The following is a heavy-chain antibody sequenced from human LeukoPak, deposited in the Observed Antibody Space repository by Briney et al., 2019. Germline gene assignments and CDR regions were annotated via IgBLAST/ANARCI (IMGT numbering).Heavy chain of an antibody. CDR2: IKYDGSNK. D-gene: IGHD4-23*01. J-gene: IGHJ4*02. V-gene: IGHV3-30*19. Sequence: GGSLRLSCAASGFTFSNYAMHWVRQAPGKGLEWVAFIKYDGSNKYYADSVKGRFTISRDNSKNTLYLQMNSLRAEDTAVYYCARDYGGSSPFDYWGQGTLVTVSS. CDR1: GFTFSNYA. CDR3: ARDYGGSSPFDY.